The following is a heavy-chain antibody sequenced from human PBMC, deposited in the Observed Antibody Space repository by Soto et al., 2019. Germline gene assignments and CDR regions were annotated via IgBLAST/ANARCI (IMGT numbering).Heavy chain of an antibody. CDR3: EIIKPIEVAGTDY. CDR1: GGSISGSPYH. Sequence: SETLSLTCTVSGGSISGSPYHWGWIRQPPGKGLQWIGSIGDDGRDYYNPSLTGRATLFVDTSKNHFSLNLNSVTAADKAAYYCEIIKPIEVAGTDYWGQGTLVTVSS. J-gene: IGHJ4*02. V-gene: IGHV4-39*02. D-gene: IGHD6-19*01. CDR2: IGDDGRD.